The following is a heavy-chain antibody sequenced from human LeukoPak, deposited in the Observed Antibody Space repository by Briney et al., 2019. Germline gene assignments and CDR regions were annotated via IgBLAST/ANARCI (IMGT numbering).Heavy chain of an antibody. D-gene: IGHD2-2*02. CDR2: ISPYNGNT. V-gene: IGHV1-18*01. Sequence: ASVKVSCKASGYSFTSYGISWVRQAPGQGPEWMGWISPYNGNTNLAQKFQGRVTMTTHTSTSTAYMELRSLRSDDTAVYYCARLYCSTTTCYSFWFDHWGQGTLVTVSS. CDR1: GYSFTSYG. J-gene: IGHJ5*02. CDR3: ARLYCSTTTCYSFWFDH.